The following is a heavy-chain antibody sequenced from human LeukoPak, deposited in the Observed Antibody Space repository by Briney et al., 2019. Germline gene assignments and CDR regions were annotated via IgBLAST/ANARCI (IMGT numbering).Heavy chain of an antibody. V-gene: IGHV1-8*01. CDR3: ARDRRIGAGGTELDY. CDR2: MNPNSGNT. J-gene: IGHJ4*02. Sequence: GASVKVSCKASGYTFSSYDINWVRQATGQGLEWVGWMNPNSGNTGSAQKFQGRVAMTRNTSISTAYMELSSLRSEDTAVYYCARDRRIGAGGTELDYWGQGTQVTVPS. CDR1: GYTFSSYD. D-gene: IGHD6-13*01.